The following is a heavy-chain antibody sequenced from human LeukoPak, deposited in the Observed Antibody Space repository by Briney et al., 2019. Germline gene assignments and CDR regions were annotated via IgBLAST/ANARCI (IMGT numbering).Heavy chain of an antibody. D-gene: IGHD6-13*01. V-gene: IGHV4-34*01. CDR3: ARRIEVVGRGGIVY. CDR1: GGSFSGYY. J-gene: IGHJ4*02. CDR2: INYSGST. Sequence: SETLSLTCGVYGGSFSGYYWTWIRQPPGKGLEWIGEINYSGSTNYNPSLKSRVTMSVDTSKNQFSLNPSSVTAADTAVYYCARRIEVVGRGGIVYWGQGTLVAVSS.